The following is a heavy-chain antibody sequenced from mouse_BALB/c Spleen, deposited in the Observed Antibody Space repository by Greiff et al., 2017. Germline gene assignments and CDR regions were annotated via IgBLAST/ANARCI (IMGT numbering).Heavy chain of an antibody. D-gene: IGHD2-10*01. J-gene: IGHJ4*01. Sequence: VQLKESGPELVKPGASVKISCKASGYSFTGYYMHWVKQSHVKSLEWIGRINPYNGATSYNQNFKDKASLTVDKSSSTAYMELHSLTSEDSAVYYCARSYYGNYDYAMDYWGQGTSVTVSS. CDR3: ARSYYGNYDYAMDY. CDR1: GYSFTGYY. V-gene: IGHV1-31*01. CDR2: INPYNGAT.